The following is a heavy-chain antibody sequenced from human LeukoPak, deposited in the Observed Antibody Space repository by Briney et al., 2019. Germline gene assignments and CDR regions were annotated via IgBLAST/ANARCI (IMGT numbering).Heavy chain of an antibody. V-gene: IGHV4-4*07. CDR2: IYPSGGT. J-gene: IGHJ4*02. CDR3: AREYGDLDY. CDR1: GGSTSGFY. Sequence: KPSETLSLTCIVSGGSTSGFYWSWIRQPAGKGLEWIGRIYPSGGTDYNPSLKSRVTMSTDTSKNQFSLKLRSVTAADTAVYYCAREYGDLDYWGQGTLVTVSS. D-gene: IGHD4-17*01.